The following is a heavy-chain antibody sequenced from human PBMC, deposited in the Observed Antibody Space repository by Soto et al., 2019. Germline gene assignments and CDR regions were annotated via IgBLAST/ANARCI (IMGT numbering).Heavy chain of an antibody. V-gene: IGHV1-8*01. CDR1: GYTFTSYD. J-gene: IGHJ6*02. Sequence: QVQLVQSGAEVKKPGASVKVSCKASGYTFTSYDINGGRQATGQGLEWMGWMNPNSGNTGYAQKFQGRVTMTRNTSISTAYMALSSLRPEDTAVYYCAREKTAYGMDVWGQGTTVTVSS. CDR3: AREKTAYGMDV. CDR2: MNPNSGNT.